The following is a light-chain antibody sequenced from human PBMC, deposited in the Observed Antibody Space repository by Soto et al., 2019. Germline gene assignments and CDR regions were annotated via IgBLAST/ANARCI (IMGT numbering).Light chain of an antibody. V-gene: IGKV1-33*01. CDR3: QHYLNLPLT. CDR2: EAS. CDR1: QDITNY. J-gene: IGKJ4*01. Sequence: DIQMTQSPSSLSASVGDRVTITCQASQDITNYLNWYQQKPGKAPKLLIYEASSLETGVPSRFIGGGSGTHFTFTISSLQPEDFATSYCQHYLNLPLTFGGGTKVEVK.